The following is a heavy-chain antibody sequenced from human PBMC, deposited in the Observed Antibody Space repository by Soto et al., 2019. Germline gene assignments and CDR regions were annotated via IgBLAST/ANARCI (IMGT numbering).Heavy chain of an antibody. CDR2: IYPGDSDT. CDR3: ASSSTADYYSYGMDV. V-gene: IGHV5-51*01. D-gene: IGHD2-2*01. Sequence: GESLTLSCKGCGYSFTSYWSVWVRQMPGKGLEWMGIIYPGDSDTRYSPSFQGQVTISADKSISTAYLQWSRLKASDTAMYYCASSSTADYYSYGMDVWGQGTTVTVSS. J-gene: IGHJ6*02. CDR1: GYSFTSYW.